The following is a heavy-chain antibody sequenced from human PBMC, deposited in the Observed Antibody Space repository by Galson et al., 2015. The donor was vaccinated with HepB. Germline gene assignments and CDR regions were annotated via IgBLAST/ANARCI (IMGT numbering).Heavy chain of an antibody. CDR3: SSLGGYQDSSGYYWEAEAFDI. J-gene: IGHJ3*02. CDR1: GFIFSGYA. Sequence: SLRLSCAASGFIFSGYAMHWVRQAPGKGLEWLAFISYDGGHQYYAESAKGRFTISRDNSKNTLSLQVGRLRTEDTAVYYCSSLGGYQDSSGYYWEAEAFDIWGQGTMVTVSP. CDR2: ISYDGGHQ. D-gene: IGHD2-15*01. V-gene: IGHV3-30-3*01.